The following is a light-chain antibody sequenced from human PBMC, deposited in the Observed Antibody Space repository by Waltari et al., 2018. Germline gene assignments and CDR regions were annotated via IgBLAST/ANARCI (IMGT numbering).Light chain of an antibody. CDR1: QNIYGY. Sequence: DIQMTQSPSSLSASVGDRVTITCRASQNIYGYLNWYQQKPGQAPELLIYGASTLQSGVPSRFSGSGSESEFTLTISSLQPEDFATYYCQQGFSSLWAFGQGTKVEIK. CDR2: GAS. V-gene: IGKV1-39*01. J-gene: IGKJ1*01. CDR3: QQGFSSLWA.